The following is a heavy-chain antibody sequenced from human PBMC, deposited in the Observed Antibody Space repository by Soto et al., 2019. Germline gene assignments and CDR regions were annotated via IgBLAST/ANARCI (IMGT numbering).Heavy chain of an antibody. D-gene: IGHD6-13*01. V-gene: IGHV4-34*01. CDR2: INHSEST. J-gene: IGHJ6*03. Sequence: QVQLQQWGAGLLKPSETLSLTCAVYGGSFSGYYWSWIRQPPGKGLEWIGEINHSESTNYNPSLKSRVTIAVDTSKNQFSLKLSSVTAADTAVYYCARRSSYYYYYSRDVWGKGTTVTLSS. CDR1: GGSFSGYY. CDR3: ARRSSYYYYYSRDV.